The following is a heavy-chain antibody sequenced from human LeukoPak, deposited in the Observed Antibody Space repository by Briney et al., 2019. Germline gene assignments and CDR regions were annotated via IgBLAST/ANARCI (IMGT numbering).Heavy chain of an antibody. D-gene: IGHD5-18*01. CDR3: ARGMVTTMALRGGMDV. CDR1: GSTFSSYS. J-gene: IGHJ6*01. CDR2: ISSGSSHI. V-gene: IGHV3-21*01. Sequence: GGSLRLSCAASGSTFSSYSMSWVRQAPGKGLEGVSSISSGSSHIYYADSVKGRFTISRDNAKNSLYLQMDSLRAEDTAVYYCARGMVTTMALRGGMDVWGQGTTVTVSS.